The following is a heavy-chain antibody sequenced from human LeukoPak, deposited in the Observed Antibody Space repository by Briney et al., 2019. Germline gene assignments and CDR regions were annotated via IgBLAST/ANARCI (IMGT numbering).Heavy chain of an antibody. J-gene: IGHJ4*02. V-gene: IGHV1-18*01. Sequence: ASVTVSCKSSGYTFTIYGISWVRQAPGQGLEWMGWISAYNGNTNYAQKLQGRVTMTTDTSTSTAYMELRSLRSDDTAVYYCARSITIFGVVGSAGGYWGQGTLVTVSS. D-gene: IGHD3-3*01. CDR3: ARSITIFGVVGSAGGY. CDR2: ISAYNGNT. CDR1: GYTFTIYG.